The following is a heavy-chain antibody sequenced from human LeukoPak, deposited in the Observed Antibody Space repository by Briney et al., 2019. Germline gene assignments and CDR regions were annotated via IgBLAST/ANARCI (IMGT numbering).Heavy chain of an antibody. CDR1: GGTFSSYA. J-gene: IGHJ6*03. V-gene: IGHV1-18*01. CDR3: ARVGGELWFSGLYYYYMDV. Sequence: GASVKVSCKASGGTFSSYAISWVRQAPGQGLEWMGWTSAYNGNTNYAQKLQGRVTMTTDTSTSTAYMELRSLRSDDTAVYYCARVGGELWFSGLYYYYMDVWGKGTTVTVSS. CDR2: TSAYNGNT. D-gene: IGHD5-18*01.